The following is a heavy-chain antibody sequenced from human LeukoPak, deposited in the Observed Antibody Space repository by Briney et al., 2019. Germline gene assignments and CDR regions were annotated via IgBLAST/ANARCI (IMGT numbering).Heavy chain of an antibody. Sequence: SETLSLTCTVSGGSISSYYWSWIRQPPGKGLEWIGYIYYSGSTSYNPSLKSRVTISVDTSKNQFSLKLSSVTAADTAVYYCARVAPQNWKGHYYYYYMDVWGKGTTVTVSS. D-gene: IGHD1-1*01. CDR2: IYYSGST. CDR1: GGSISSYY. J-gene: IGHJ6*03. V-gene: IGHV4-59*01. CDR3: ARVAPQNWKGHYYYYYMDV.